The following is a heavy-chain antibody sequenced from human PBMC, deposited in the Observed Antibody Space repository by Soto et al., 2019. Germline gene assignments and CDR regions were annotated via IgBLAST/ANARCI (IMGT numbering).Heavy chain of an antibody. J-gene: IGHJ6*03. CDR3: ARQHRHYDFVTGVNHYSHYMDV. CDR2: LYYSGST. CDR1: GGYINSYY. D-gene: IGHD3-9*01. V-gene: IGHV4-59*08. Sequence: VHLQESGPGLMKPSETLSLTCTVSGGYINSYYWSWIRQPPGKGLEWIGYLYYSGSTNYNRPLKRRVTMSVDTSKNQFSPKVGSVTAADTDVYYCARQHRHYDFVTGVNHYSHYMDVRGKGATV.